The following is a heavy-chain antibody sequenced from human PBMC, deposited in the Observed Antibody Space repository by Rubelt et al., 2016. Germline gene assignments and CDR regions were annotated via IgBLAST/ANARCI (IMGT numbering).Heavy chain of an antibody. CDR1: GGSFSGYY. V-gene: IGHV4-34*01. CDR3: ARGNRTSSRLDY. Sequence: QVQLQQWGAGLLKPSETLSLTCAVYGGSFSGYYWGWIRQPPGKGLEWIGSIYYSGSTYYSPSLKGRVTISVDTSKNQFSRKLNSVTAADTAVYSCARGNRTSSRLDYWGQGTLVTVSS. J-gene: IGHJ4*02. CDR2: IYYSGST. D-gene: IGHD6-6*01.